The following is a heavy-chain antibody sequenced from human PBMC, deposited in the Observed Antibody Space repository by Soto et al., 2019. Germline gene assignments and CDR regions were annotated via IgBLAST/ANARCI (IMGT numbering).Heavy chain of an antibody. V-gene: IGHV1-69*12. CDR3: ARSLYSSSWFHSGNSYYFYGMDV. J-gene: IGHJ6*02. D-gene: IGHD6-13*01. CDR2: IIAFSDIV. CDR1: GGTFGIYA. Sequence: QVQLVQSGAEVKKPGSSVKVSCKASGGTFGIYAITWVRQAPGQGLEWMGGIIAFSDIVNYTQKLQGRVTITADESTNTAYMDLSSLRSEDTAVYYCARSLYSSSWFHSGNSYYFYGMDVWGQGTTVIVSS.